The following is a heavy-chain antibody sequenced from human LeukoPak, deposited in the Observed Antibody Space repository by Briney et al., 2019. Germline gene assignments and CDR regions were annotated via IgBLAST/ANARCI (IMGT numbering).Heavy chain of an antibody. CDR2: IYSGDST. Sequence: PGGSLRLSCAASGFSVSANYMSWVRQAPGKGLEWVSIIYSGDSTYYADSVKGRFTISRDNSKNTPYLQMNSLRAEDTAVYYCARGMAAAYFDYWGQGTLVTVSS. CDR1: GFSVSANY. CDR3: ARGMAAAYFDY. J-gene: IGHJ4*02. V-gene: IGHV3-53*01. D-gene: IGHD6-13*01.